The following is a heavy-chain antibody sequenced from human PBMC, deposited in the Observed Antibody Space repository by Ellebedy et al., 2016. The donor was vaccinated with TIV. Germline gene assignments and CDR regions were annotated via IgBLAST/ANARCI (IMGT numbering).Heavy chain of an antibody. J-gene: IGHJ4*02. CDR3: AGVIVGATAELDY. V-gene: IGHV1-8*01. CDR2: MNPNSGNT. D-gene: IGHD1-26*01. CDR1: GYTFTSYD. Sequence: AASVKVSCKASGYTFTSYDINWARQATGQGLEWMGWMNPNSGNTGYAQKFQGRVTMTRDTSTSTVYMELSSLRSEDTAVYYCAGVIVGATAELDYWGQGTLVTVSS.